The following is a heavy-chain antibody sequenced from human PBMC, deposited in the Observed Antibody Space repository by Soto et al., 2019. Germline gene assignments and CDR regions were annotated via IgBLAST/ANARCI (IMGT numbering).Heavy chain of an antibody. V-gene: IGHV3-21*01. Sequence: EAQVVESGGGLVKPGGSLRLSCNFTFSMYSMNWVRQAPGKGLEWVASISSGSAFIKYADSVKGRFSISRDNAKNSVSPQMNSLRAEDTAMYYCTRDQGGSYDSWFDPWGRGTLVTVSS. CDR1: TFSMYS. J-gene: IGHJ5*02. D-gene: IGHD1-26*01. CDR2: ISSGSAFI. CDR3: TRDQGGSYDSWFDP.